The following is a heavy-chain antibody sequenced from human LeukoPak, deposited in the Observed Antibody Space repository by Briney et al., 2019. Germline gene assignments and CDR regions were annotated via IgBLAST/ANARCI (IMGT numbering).Heavy chain of an antibody. Sequence: QPGGSLRLSCSASGFTFSSYAMHWVRQAPGKGLEWVAVISYDGSNKYYADSVKGRFTISRDNSKNTLYLQMNSLRAEDTAVYYCARGPHRRYFDWPHYWGQGTLVTVSS. V-gene: IGHV3-30-3*01. CDR2: ISYDGSNK. J-gene: IGHJ4*02. CDR3: ARGPHRRYFDWPHY. CDR1: GFTFSSYA. D-gene: IGHD3-9*01.